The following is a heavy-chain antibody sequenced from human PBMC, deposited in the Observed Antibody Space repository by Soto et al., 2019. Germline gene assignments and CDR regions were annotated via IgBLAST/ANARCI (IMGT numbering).Heavy chain of an antibody. D-gene: IGHD6-13*01. CDR1: GDSDNTGVYY. J-gene: IGHJ5*02. Sequence: PSETLSLTCTVSGDSDNTGVYYWTWVRQSPGKGLEWIGYIHHSGSAQYHPSLTSRVTISVDTSKNQFSLSLTSVAAADTAVYYCARLSIAAAGTPLCFAPWGPGPRVTAPQ. V-gene: IGHV4-61*08. CDR2: IHHSGSA. CDR3: ARLSIAAAGTPLCFAP.